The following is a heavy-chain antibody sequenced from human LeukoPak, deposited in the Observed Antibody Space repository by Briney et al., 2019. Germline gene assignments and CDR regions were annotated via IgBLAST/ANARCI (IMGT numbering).Heavy chain of an antibody. D-gene: IGHD3-3*01. CDR3: ARGSSIFGVVIMGFDY. CDR2: IAYDGSNK. CDR1: GFTFKNYA. V-gene: IGHV3-30-3*01. J-gene: IGHJ4*02. Sequence: GGSLRLSCAASGFTFKNYAMHWVRQAPGKGLGWVALIAYDGSNKYYADSVKGRFTISRDNSKNTLYLQMNSLRAEDTAVYYCARGSSIFGVVIMGFDYWGQGTLVTVSS.